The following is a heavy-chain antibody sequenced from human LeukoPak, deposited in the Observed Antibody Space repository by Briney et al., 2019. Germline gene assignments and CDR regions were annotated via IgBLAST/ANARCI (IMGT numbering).Heavy chain of an antibody. Sequence: PSETLSLTCAVYGGSFSGYYWSWIRQPPGKGLEWIGEINHSGSTNYNPSLKSRVTISVDTSKNQFSLKLSSVTAADTAVYYCARGYTATYYYYTDVWGKGTTVTVSS. CDR3: ARGYTATYYYYTDV. CDR1: GGSFSGYY. J-gene: IGHJ6*03. V-gene: IGHV4-34*01. CDR2: INHSGST. D-gene: IGHD5-18*01.